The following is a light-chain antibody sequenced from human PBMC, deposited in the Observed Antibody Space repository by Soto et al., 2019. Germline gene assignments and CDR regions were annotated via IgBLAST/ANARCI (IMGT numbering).Light chain of an antibody. CDR2: AAS. V-gene: IGKV1-39*01. CDR3: QQRTTWPPWT. CDR1: QSISSY. Sequence: DIQMTQSPSSLSASVGDRVTITCRASQSISSYLNWYQQKPGKAPKLLIYAASSLQSGVPSRFSGSGSGRDFTLTITSLEAEDFAVYYCQQRTTWPPWTFGQGTKVEIK. J-gene: IGKJ1*01.